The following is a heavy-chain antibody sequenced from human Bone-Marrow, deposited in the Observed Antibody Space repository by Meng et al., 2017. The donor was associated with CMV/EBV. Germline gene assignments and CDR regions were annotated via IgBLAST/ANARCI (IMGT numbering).Heavy chain of an antibody. Sequence: GESLKISCAASGFTLSSYAMNWVRQAPGKGLEWVAVISYDGSNRYYADSVKGRFTISRDNSKNTLYLQMNSLRAEDTAVYYCARDLDVVVPAAAQYYYYYYGMDVWGQGTTVTVSS. CDR3: ARDLDVVVPAAAQYYYYYYGMDV. J-gene: IGHJ6*02. V-gene: IGHV3-30-3*01. CDR1: GFTLSSYA. D-gene: IGHD2-2*01. CDR2: ISYDGSNR.